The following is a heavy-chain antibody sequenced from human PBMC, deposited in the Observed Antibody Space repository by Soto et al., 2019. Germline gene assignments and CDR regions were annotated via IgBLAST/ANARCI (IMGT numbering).Heavy chain of an antibody. D-gene: IGHD3-3*01. CDR1: GGTFSSYT. V-gene: IGHV1-24*01. Sequence: ASVKVTCKASGGTFSSYTISWVRQAPGQGLEWMGGFDPEDGETIYAQKFQGRVTMTEDTSTDTAYMELSSLRSEDTAVYYCATGLRFLAKNYYYYMDVWGKGTTVTVSS. CDR3: ATGLRFLAKNYYYYMDV. J-gene: IGHJ6*03. CDR2: FDPEDGET.